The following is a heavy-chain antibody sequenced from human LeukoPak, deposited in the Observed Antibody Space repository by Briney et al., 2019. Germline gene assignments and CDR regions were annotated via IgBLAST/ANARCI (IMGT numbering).Heavy chain of an antibody. V-gene: IGHV3-23*01. D-gene: IGHD5-12*01. Sequence: GGSLRLSCAASGFTFSSYAMTWVRQAPGKGLEWVSAITTSGSSTYYADSVKGRFTISRDNSKDTLYLQMNSLRAEDTAVYYCVKRYTRYDMSWDQGTLATVSS. J-gene: IGHJ4*02. CDR3: VKRYTRYDMS. CDR2: ITTSGSST. CDR1: GFTFSSYA.